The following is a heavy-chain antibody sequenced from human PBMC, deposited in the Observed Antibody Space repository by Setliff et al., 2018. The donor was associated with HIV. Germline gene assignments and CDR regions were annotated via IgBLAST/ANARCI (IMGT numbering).Heavy chain of an antibody. CDR1: GFTFSAYG. D-gene: IGHD3-3*01. CDR2: IRYDGSNK. J-gene: IGHJ6*02. CDR3: AREGVYYSFWSGSSYYYGLDV. V-gene: IGHV3-30*02. Sequence: GGSLRLSCAASGFTFSAYGMHWVRQAPGKGLEWVAFIRYDGSNKYYADSAKGRFTISRDNANNSLCLQMNSLRVEDTAVYYCAREGVYYSFWSGSSYYYGLDVWGQGTTVTVSS.